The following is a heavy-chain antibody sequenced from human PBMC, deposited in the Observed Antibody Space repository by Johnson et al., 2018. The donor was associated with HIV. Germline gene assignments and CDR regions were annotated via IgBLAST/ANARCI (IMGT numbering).Heavy chain of an antibody. CDR1: GFTFSSYW. CDR3: VRGRDSTGDGGAFDI. V-gene: IGHV3-7*05. Sequence: VTLVESGGGLVQPGGSLRLSCAASGFTFSSYWMHWVRQAPGKGLEWVANINQDGSVKYDLDSETGRFTIYRDNAENSLYLQRNSLRFDDTAMYYCVRGRDSTGDGGAFDIWGQGTMVTVSS. J-gene: IGHJ3*02. CDR2: INQDGSVK. D-gene: IGHD7-27*01.